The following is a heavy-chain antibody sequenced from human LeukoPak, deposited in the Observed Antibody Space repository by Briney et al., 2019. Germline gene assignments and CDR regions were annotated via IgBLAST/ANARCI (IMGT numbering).Heavy chain of an antibody. CDR1: GFTFSTYS. V-gene: IGHV3-23*01. J-gene: IGHJ4*02. CDR3: AKIGGVIVF. D-gene: IGHD3-16*02. CDR2: INGGGSST. Sequence: GGSLRLSCAASGFTFSTYSMNWVRQAPGKGLEWVSAINGGGSSTYYAYSVKGRFTISRDNSKNTLDLQVKSLRAEDAAVYDCAKIGGVIVFWGQGTLVTVSS.